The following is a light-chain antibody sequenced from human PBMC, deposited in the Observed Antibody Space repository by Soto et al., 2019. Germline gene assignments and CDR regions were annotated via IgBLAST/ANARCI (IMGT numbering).Light chain of an antibody. CDR3: ASYTARTALV. Sequence: QSALTQPASVSGSPGQSITISCTGSSSDLLSAYVSWYQQLPGKAPKLIIYDVSLRPSGVSHRFSGLLPDNTASLAISGLHPEDEGDYYCASYTARTALVFGGGTKLTVL. V-gene: IGLV2-14*03. J-gene: IGLJ2*01. CDR2: DVS. CDR1: SSDLLSAY.